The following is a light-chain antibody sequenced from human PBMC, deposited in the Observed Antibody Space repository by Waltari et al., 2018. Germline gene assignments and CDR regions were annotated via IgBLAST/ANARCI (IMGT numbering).Light chain of an antibody. CDR2: DDG. CDR3: QVWDSGSDHYV. Sequence: SYVLTQPPSVSVAPGQTARISCDGNNIGSKNVHWYQQKPGQAPVQVVYDDGDRPSGIPERFSGSNSGNTATLTISRVDAGDEADYYCQVWDSGSDHYVFGTVTKVTVL. V-gene: IGLV3-21*02. CDR1: NIGSKN. J-gene: IGLJ1*01.